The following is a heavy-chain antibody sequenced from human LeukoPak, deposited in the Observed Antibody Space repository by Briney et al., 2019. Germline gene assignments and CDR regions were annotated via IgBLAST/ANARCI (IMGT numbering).Heavy chain of an antibody. J-gene: IGHJ3*02. V-gene: IGHV1-69*13. CDR3: ARASAHYYDSSGYWKNYAFDI. CDR2: IIPIFGTA. Sequence: SVKVSCKASGGTFSSYAISWVRQAPGQGLEWMGGIIPIFGTANYAQKFQGRVTITADESTSTAYMELSSLRSEDTAVYYCARASAHYYDSSGYWKNYAFDIWGQGTMVTVSS. CDR1: GGTFSSYA. D-gene: IGHD3-22*01.